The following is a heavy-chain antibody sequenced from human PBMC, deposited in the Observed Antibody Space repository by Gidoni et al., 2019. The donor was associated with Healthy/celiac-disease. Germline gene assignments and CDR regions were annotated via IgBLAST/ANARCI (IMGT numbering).Heavy chain of an antibody. D-gene: IGHD2-2*02. J-gene: IGHJ4*02. Sequence: EVQLVESGGVVVQPGGSLRLSCAASGFTFDDYTMHWVRQAPGKGMEWVSLISWDGGSTYYADSVKGRFTISRDNSKNSLYLQMNSLRTEDTALYYCAKAELDCSSTSCYTPPLDYWGQGTLVTVSS. CDR3: AKAELDCSSTSCYTPPLDY. V-gene: IGHV3-43*01. CDR2: ISWDGGST. CDR1: GFTFDDYT.